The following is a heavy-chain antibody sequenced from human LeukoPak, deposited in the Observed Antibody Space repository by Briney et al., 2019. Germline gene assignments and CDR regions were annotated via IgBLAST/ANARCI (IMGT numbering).Heavy chain of an antibody. J-gene: IGHJ4*02. V-gene: IGHV3-23*01. CDR3: AKDRVDIGITAARSEFDY. CDR1: GFTFSNYA. CDR2: INGGGDKT. Sequence: GGSLRLSCATSGFTFSNYAMNWVRQAPGKGLDWVSTINGGGDKTSHTKSVKGRFTIARDNSKSTLSLEMNSLRGDDTDLYYCAKDRVDIGITAARSEFDYWGQRILVTVSS. D-gene: IGHD1-20*01.